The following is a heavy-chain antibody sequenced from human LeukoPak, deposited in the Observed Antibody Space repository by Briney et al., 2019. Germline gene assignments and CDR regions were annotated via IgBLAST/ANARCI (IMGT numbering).Heavy chain of an antibody. CDR1: GGSISSYY. V-gene: IGHV4-59*01. Sequence: PSETLSLTCTVPGGSISSYYWSWIRQPPGKGLEWIGYIYYSGSTNYNPSLESRVTISVDTSKNQFSLKLSSVTAADTAVYYCARDGGGYYSSYFDYWGQGTLVTVSS. D-gene: IGHD3-22*01. CDR3: ARDGGGYYSSYFDY. J-gene: IGHJ4*02. CDR2: IYYSGST.